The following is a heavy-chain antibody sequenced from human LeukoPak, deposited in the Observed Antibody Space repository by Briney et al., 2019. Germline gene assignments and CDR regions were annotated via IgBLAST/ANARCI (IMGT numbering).Heavy chain of an antibody. Sequence: PSETLSLTCAVYGGSFSGFYWSWIRHVPGKGLEWIGEINYTGSTSYNPSLKSRVTISVDTSKNQFSLKLSSVTAADTAVYYCARVRARRFMGIIRMAATELYNYYMDVWGKGTTVTISS. CDR3: ARVRARRFMGIIRMAATELYNYYMDV. J-gene: IGHJ6*03. D-gene: IGHD2-15*01. V-gene: IGHV4-34*01. CDR1: GGSFSGFY. CDR2: INYTGST.